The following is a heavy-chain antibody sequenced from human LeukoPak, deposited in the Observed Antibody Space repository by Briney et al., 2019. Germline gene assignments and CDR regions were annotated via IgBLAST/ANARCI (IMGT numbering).Heavy chain of an antibody. CDR3: ARDHFAIGLFFDS. J-gene: IGHJ4*02. CDR1: GFTFSSHW. CDR2: MNQDGREK. D-gene: IGHD2/OR15-2a*01. Sequence: PGGSLRLSCAASGFTFSSHWMSWVRQAPGKGLEWVATMNQDGREKYYVDSVKGRFTISRDNAENSHYLQMNSLRAADTALYYCARDHFAIGLFFDSWGQGNLVAVSS. V-gene: IGHV3-7*01.